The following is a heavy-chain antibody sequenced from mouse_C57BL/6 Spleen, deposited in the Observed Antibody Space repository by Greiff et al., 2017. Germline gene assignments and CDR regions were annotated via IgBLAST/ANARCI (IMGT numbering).Heavy chain of an antibody. CDR3: ARESLYYGSLDY. D-gene: IGHD1-1*01. V-gene: IGHV3-6*01. CDR2: ISYDGSH. Sequence: DVQLQESGPGLVKPSQSLSLTCSVTGYSITSGYYWNWIRQFPGNKLEWMGYISYDGSHNYNPSLKNRISITRDTSKNQFFLKLNSVTTEDTATYYCARESLYYGSLDYWGQGTTLTVSS. J-gene: IGHJ2*01. CDR1: GYSITSGYY.